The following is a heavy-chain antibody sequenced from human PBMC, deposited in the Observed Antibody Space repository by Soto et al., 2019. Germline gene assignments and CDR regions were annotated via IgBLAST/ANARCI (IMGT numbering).Heavy chain of an antibody. CDR2: TNEDGSII. CDR1: GFTFSSYW. Sequence: GGSLRLSCAASGFTFSSYWMHWVRQAPGKGLVWVSRTNEDGSIINYADSVKGRFTISRDNAKNTLYLEMNSLRVEDTAVYYCTRDMGGGGGYWGPGTLVTVSS. D-gene: IGHD3-16*01. CDR3: TRDMGGGGGY. J-gene: IGHJ4*02. V-gene: IGHV3-74*01.